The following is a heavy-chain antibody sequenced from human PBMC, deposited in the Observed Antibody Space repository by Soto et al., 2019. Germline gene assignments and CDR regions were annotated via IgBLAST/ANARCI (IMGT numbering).Heavy chain of an antibody. J-gene: IGHJ5*02. CDR3: ARGVGSGIYFNQYIWFDP. CDR2: INVYNGNT. D-gene: IGHD3-10*01. V-gene: IGHV1-18*01. CDR1: GYTFTNYG. Sequence: QVQLVQSGGEVKKPGASVKVSCKASGYTFTNYGISWVRQAPGQGLEWMGWINVYNGNTNPAQKVQGRVTKTTDTSKSTAYMELRSLKSDDTAVYYCARGVGSGIYFNQYIWFDPGGQGTLVTVSS.